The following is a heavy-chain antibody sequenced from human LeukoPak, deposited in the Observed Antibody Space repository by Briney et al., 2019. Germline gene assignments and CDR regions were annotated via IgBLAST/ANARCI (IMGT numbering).Heavy chain of an antibody. Sequence: GASVKVSCKASGGTFSSYAISWVRQAPGQGLEWMGGIIPIFGTANYAQKFQGRVTITADESTSTAYMELSSLRSEDTAVYYCASRHLPIFGVPYYYYGMDVWGQGTTVTVSS. CDR3: ASRHLPIFGVPYYYYGMDV. D-gene: IGHD3-3*01. V-gene: IGHV1-69*01. CDR1: GGTFSSYA. J-gene: IGHJ6*02. CDR2: IIPIFGTA.